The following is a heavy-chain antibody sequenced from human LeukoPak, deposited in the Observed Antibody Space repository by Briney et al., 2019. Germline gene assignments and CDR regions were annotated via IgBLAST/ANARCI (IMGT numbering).Heavy chain of an antibody. V-gene: IGHV4-59*01. CDR3: ARDYNC. J-gene: IGHJ4*02. CDR1: GGSISTYY. CDR2: IYHSGST. Sequence: SETLSLTCTLSGGSISTYYWSWIRQPPGKGLEWVGYIYHSGSTYYNPSLKSRVPISVDTSKNQFSLKLSSVTAADTAVYYCARDYNCWGQGTLVTVSS. D-gene: IGHD3-10*01.